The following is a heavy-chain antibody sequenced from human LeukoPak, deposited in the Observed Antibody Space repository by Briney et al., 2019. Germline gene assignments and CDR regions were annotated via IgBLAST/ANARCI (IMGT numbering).Heavy chain of an antibody. D-gene: IGHD5-12*01. V-gene: IGHV4-61*01. CDR2: IYYSGST. CDR1: GGSVSSGSYY. Sequence: PSETLSLTCIVSGGSVSSGSYYWNWLRQPPGKGLEWIGYIYYSGSTNYNPSLKSRVTISADTSKNQFSLKLSSVTAADTAVYYCARGDRRGGYDKTFDYWGQGTLVTVSS. CDR3: ARGDRRGGYDKTFDY. J-gene: IGHJ4*02.